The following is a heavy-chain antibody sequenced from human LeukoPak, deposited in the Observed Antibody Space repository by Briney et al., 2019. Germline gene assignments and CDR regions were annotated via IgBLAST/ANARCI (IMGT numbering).Heavy chain of an antibody. J-gene: IGHJ4*02. CDR3: AGATTNYSFDY. CDR1: GFTFSSYA. Sequence: PGGSLRLSCAASGFTFSSYAMHWVRQAPGKGLEWVAVISYDGSNKYYADSVKGRFTISRDNSKNTLYLQMNSLRAEDTAVYYCAGATTNYSFDYWGQGTLVTVSS. V-gene: IGHV3-30*14. CDR2: ISYDGSNK. D-gene: IGHD1-26*01.